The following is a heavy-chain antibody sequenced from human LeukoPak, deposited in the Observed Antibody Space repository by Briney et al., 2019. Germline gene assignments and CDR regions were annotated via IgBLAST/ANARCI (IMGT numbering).Heavy chain of an antibody. D-gene: IGHD3-3*01. Sequence: GGSLRLSCAASGFTFGDYGVTWVRQVPGKGPEWVSGIDWNGGRTGYADSVKGRFAISRDNAKNSLYLQMNSLRAEDTALYYCATGLSGLSDTFDIWGQGTMVSVSS. CDR1: GFTFGDYG. V-gene: IGHV3-20*04. CDR3: ATGLSGLSDTFDI. CDR2: IDWNGGRT. J-gene: IGHJ3*02.